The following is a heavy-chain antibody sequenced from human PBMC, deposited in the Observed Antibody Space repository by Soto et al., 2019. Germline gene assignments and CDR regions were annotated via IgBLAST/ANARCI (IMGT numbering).Heavy chain of an antibody. V-gene: IGHV4-59*08. J-gene: IGHJ6*03. CDR1: GGSISSYY. Sequence: SETLSLTCTVSGGSISSYYWSWIRQPPGKGLEWIGDIYYSGSTNYNPSLKSRVTISVDTSKNQFSLKLSSVTAADTAVYYCARRSGRGYSGYDLQFYYYYYMDVWGKGTTVTVSS. CDR3: ARRSGRGYSGYDLQFYYYYYMDV. CDR2: IYYSGST. D-gene: IGHD5-12*01.